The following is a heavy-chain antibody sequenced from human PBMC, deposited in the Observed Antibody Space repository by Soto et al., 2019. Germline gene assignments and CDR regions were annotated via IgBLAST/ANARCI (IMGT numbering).Heavy chain of an antibody. V-gene: IGHV1-18*01. J-gene: IGHJ6*02. CDR1: GYAFTSYG. CDR3: ARDPPPMDV. Sequence: XXVKVSGKASGYAFTSYGISWVRQAPGQGLEWMGWISAYNGNTNYAQKLQGRVTMTTDTSTSTAYMELRSLRSDDTAVYYCARDPPPMDVWGQGTTVTVSS. CDR2: ISAYNGNT.